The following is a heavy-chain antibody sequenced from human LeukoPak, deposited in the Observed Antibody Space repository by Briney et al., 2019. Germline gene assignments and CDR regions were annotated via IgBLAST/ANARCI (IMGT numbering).Heavy chain of an antibody. CDR3: ARDDRKYSLDP. J-gene: IGHJ5*02. CDR2: IITGLGSA. CDR1: GGTFSNSG. D-gene: IGHD2-21*01. V-gene: IGHV1-69*04. Sequence: SVKVSCKVSGGTFSNSGINWVRQAPGRGPEWVGRIITGLGSADYARRLRGRVTITTDKSTSTAYMELSSLRSEDTAMYYCARDDRKYSLDPWGQGTLVTVSS.